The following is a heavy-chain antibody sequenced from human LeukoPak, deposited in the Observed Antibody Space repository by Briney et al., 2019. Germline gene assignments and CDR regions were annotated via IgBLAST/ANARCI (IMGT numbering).Heavy chain of an antibody. CDR3: ARTPITMVRGAKGYYYGMDV. Sequence: GGSLRLSCAASGFTVSSNYMSWVRQAPGKGLEWVSVIYSGGSTYYADSVKGRFTISRDSSKSTLYLQMNSLRAADTAVYYCARTPITMVRGAKGYYYGMDVWGQGTTVTVSS. J-gene: IGHJ6*02. V-gene: IGHV3-66*01. CDR2: IYSGGST. CDR1: GFTVSSNY. D-gene: IGHD3-10*01.